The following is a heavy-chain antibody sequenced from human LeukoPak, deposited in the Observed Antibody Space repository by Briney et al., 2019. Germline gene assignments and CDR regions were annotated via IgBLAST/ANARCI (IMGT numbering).Heavy chain of an antibody. Sequence: TGGSLRLSCAASGFTFSSYAMHWVRQAPGKGLEWVSVINYSGDNTHYADSVKGRFIISRDNSKNIVYLQMNSLRAEDTAVYFCAKVPPAIAVAGDDAFDIWGQGTMVTVS. J-gene: IGHJ3*02. CDR1: GFTFSSYA. CDR3: AKVPPAIAVAGDDAFDI. CDR2: INYSGDNT. V-gene: IGHV3-23*01. D-gene: IGHD6-19*01.